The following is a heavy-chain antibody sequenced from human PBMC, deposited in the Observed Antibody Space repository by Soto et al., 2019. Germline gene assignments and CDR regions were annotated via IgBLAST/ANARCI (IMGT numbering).Heavy chain of an antibody. CDR2: IYHSGST. Sequence: SETLSLTCAVSGGSITTGDYSWNWIRQPPGTGLEWLGYIYHSGSTYYNASLKGRATISVDRSKNHFSLRLSSVTAADTAVYYCARGRSTSGYPNFDPWGQGTLVT. D-gene: IGHD3-22*01. CDR3: ARGRSTSGYPNFDP. CDR1: GGSITTGDYS. J-gene: IGHJ5*02. V-gene: IGHV4-30-2*01.